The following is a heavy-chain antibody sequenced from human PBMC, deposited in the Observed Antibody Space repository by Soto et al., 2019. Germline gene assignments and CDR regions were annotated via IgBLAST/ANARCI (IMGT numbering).Heavy chain of an antibody. CDR2: IWSDGSNK. CDR1: GFTFSNYA. D-gene: IGHD1-26*01. CDR3: ARDQPVSYPYNWFDP. Sequence: QVQLVESGGGVVQPGRSLSLSCAASGFTFSNYAIHWVRQAPGKGLEWVSVIWSDGSNKYYTDSVKGRFTIYRDNSKNTVYLQMNSLRAEYTAVYYGARDQPVSYPYNWFDPWGQGTLVTVSS. J-gene: IGHJ5*02. V-gene: IGHV3-33*01.